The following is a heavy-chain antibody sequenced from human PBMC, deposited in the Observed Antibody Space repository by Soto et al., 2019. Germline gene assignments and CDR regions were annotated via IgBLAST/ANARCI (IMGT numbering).Heavy chain of an antibody. J-gene: IGHJ4*02. D-gene: IGHD6-19*01. Sequence: QVQLVQSGAEEKKPGASVKVSCKASGYTFTGYAMNWVRQAPGQRLEWMGWMNAGNGNTQYSQKFQGRVTITRDTSAPPAYMERSSISSEDTVVYSCASAVAVPADFDYWGQGTLVTVSA. CDR1: GYTFTGYA. CDR3: ASAVAVPADFDY. CDR2: MNAGNGNT. V-gene: IGHV1-3*05.